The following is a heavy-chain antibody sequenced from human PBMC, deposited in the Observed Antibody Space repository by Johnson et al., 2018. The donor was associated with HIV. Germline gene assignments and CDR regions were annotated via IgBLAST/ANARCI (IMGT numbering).Heavy chain of an antibody. D-gene: IGHD2/OR15-2a*01. CDR2: INQDGSEK. CDR3: ARDFFDSTTYPRRGQADAFDI. V-gene: IGHV3-7*05. J-gene: IGHJ3*02. CDR1: GFTFTSYW. Sequence: VQLVESGGGVVQPGRSLRLSCAASGFTFTSYWMSWVRQAPGKGLEWVANINQDGSEKYFVDSVKGRFTISRDNAKNSLYLQMHSLRAEDTAVYYCARDFFDSTTYPRRGQADAFDIWGQGTMVTVSS.